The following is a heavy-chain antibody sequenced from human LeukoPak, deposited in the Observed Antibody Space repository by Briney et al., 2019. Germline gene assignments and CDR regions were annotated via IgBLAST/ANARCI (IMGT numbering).Heavy chain of an antibody. Sequence: GGSLRLSCAASGFTFSSYGMHWVRQAPGKGLEWVAVISYDGSNKYYADSVKGRFTISRDNSKNTLYLQMNSLRAEDTAVYYCAGHSVVAAIWSRGQGTLVTVSS. CDR1: GFTFSSYG. D-gene: IGHD2-15*01. J-gene: IGHJ4*02. CDR2: ISYDGSNK. V-gene: IGHV3-30*03. CDR3: AGHSVVAAIWS.